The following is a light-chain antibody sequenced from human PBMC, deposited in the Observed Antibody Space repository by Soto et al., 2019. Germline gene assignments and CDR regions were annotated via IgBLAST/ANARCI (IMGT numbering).Light chain of an antibody. CDR3: QQYNNWPPFGYT. V-gene: IGKV3-15*01. Sequence: EIVMTQSPATLSVSPGERATLSCRASQSVSSNLAWYQQKPGQAPRLLLYGASTRATGITARFSGSGSGTEFTLTISSLQSEDFSVYYCQQYNNWPPFGYTFGQGTKLEIK. CDR1: QSVSSN. CDR2: GAS. J-gene: IGKJ2*01.